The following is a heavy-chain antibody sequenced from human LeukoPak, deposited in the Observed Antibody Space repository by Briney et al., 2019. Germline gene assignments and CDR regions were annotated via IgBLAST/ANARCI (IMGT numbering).Heavy chain of an antibody. CDR2: SKYDGSTA. CDR3: AKSDWFDP. CDR1: GFTLKNYW. Sequence: PGESLRLSCGTSGFTLKNYWMSWLRRAPGKGLEWVSRSKYDGSTAMYAESVKGRFTISRDNARGTLYLQMNSLRVDDMAVYYCAKSDWFDPCGRGILVTVSS. J-gene: IGHJ5*02. V-gene: IGHV3-74*03.